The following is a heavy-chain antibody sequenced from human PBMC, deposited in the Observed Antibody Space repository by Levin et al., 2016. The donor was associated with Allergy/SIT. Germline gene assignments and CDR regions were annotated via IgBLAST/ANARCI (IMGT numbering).Heavy chain of an antibody. D-gene: IGHD2-2*01. CDR2: INPSAGST. J-gene: IGHJ4*02. V-gene: IGHV1-46*01. Sequence: ASVKVSCKASGYTFTSYYIHWVRQAPGQGLEWMGTINPSAGSTSYARKFQGRVTVTRDTSTSTVYMELSSLRSEDTAVYYCAKNRRPVPAADSPDYWGQGTLVTVSS. CDR1: GYTFTSYY. CDR3: AKNRRPVPAADSPDY.